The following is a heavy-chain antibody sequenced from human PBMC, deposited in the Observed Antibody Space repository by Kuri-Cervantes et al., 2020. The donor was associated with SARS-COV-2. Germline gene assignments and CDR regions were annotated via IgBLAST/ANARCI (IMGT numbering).Heavy chain of an antibody. CDR2: IYAGGGT. CDR1: GFIVSSSY. D-gene: IGHD2-8*01. J-gene: IGHJ1*01. Sequence: GESLKISCAASGFIVSSSYMSWVRQAPGKGLEWVSIIYAGGGTYYADSVKGQFTISRDISKNTVLLQMNRLRPEDTAVYYCARSCTYARCSEYFQHWGQGTLVTDSS. CDR3: ARSCTYARCSEYFQH. V-gene: IGHV3-66*02.